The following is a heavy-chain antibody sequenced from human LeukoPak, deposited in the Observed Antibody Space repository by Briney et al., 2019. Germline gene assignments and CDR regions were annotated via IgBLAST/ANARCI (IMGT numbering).Heavy chain of an antibody. Sequence: SPTLSLTRTVYGGSISSYYWSWIRQPPGKGLEWIGYIYYSGSTNYNPSLKSRVTISVDTSKNQFSLKLSSVTAADTAVYYCARDYDSSGYYWGAFDIWGQGTMVTVSS. CDR3: ARDYDSSGYYWGAFDI. V-gene: IGHV4-59*01. D-gene: IGHD3-22*01. J-gene: IGHJ3*02. CDR1: GGSISSYY. CDR2: IYYSGST.